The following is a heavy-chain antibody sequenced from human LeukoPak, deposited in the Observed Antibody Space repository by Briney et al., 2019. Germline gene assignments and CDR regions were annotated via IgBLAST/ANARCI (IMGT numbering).Heavy chain of an antibody. J-gene: IGHJ4*02. CDR3: AKDPPGSIAVAGGTFNN. V-gene: IGHV3-7*03. D-gene: IGHD6-19*01. CDR2: IKQDGGEK. Sequence: PGGSLRLSCVDSGTTFSRYWMSWVRQAPGKGLEWVANIKQDGGEKYYVDSVKGRFTISRDNAKNSLYLQMNSLRAEDTAVYYCAKDPPGSIAVAGGTFNNWGQGTLVTVSS. CDR1: GTTFSRYW.